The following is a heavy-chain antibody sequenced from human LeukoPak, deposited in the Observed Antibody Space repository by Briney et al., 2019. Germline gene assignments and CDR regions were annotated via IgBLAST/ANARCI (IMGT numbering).Heavy chain of an antibody. CDR3: ARDHRYAFDN. D-gene: IGHD5-12*01. Sequence: GGSRRLSCAASGFNFVDYSMKWVRQAPGKGLEWISYIGISSGNTKYADSVKGRFTISRDKARNSLYLQMNSLRVEDTAMYYCARDHRYAFDNWGHGTLVTVSS. J-gene: IGHJ4*01. CDR1: GFNFVDYS. CDR2: IGISSGNT. V-gene: IGHV3-48*01.